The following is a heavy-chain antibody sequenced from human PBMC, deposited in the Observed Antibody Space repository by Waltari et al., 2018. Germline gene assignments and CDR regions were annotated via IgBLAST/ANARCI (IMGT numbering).Heavy chain of an antibody. D-gene: IGHD3-22*01. Sequence: EVQLVESGGGLVQPGRSLRLSCTASGFIFGDYAMSWFRRAPGKGLGWVGFIRGTPYGGTTEYAASVKGRFIISRDDSKAIAHLQLSSLKTEDTAVYYCARGVSGYSSYFDYWGQGTLVTVSS. CDR2: IRGTPYGGTT. J-gene: IGHJ4*02. CDR1: GFIFGDYA. V-gene: IGHV3-49*03. CDR3: ARGVSGYSSYFDY.